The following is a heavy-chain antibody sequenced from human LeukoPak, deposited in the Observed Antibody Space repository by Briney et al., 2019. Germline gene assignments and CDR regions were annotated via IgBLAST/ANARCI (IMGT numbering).Heavy chain of an antibody. D-gene: IGHD4/OR15-4a*01. V-gene: IGHV3-74*01. CDR2: SNCDGTRT. CDR1: GFIFSEYW. J-gene: IGHJ4*02. CDR3: ARWDCNGVNSDSESRFICC. Sequence: PGGSLTLSCTASGFIFSEYWMHGVRQAPGKGLVWVSRSNCDGTRTTYAESVKGRFTISRDNSKNTLYPQMDSLRAEDTAVYYCARWDCNGVNSDSESRFICCWGPGALVTVSS.